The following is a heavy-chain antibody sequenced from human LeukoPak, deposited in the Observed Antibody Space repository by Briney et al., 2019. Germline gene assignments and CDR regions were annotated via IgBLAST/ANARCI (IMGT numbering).Heavy chain of an antibody. J-gene: IGHJ4*02. CDR2: ISYHGSNK. V-gene: IGHV3-30-3*01. CDR1: GFTFGSYA. D-gene: IGHD3-22*01. CDR3: ARGMYYYDSSDIGGGYYFDY. Sequence: HPGRSLRLSCAASGFTFGSYAMHWVRQAPGKGLEWVAVISYHGSNKYYADSVKGRFTISRDNSKKTVFLQMNSLRAEDTAVYYCARGMYYYDSSDIGGGYYFDYWGQGTLVTVSS.